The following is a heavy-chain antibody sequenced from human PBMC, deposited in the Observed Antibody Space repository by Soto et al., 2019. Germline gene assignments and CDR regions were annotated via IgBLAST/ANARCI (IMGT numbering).Heavy chain of an antibody. J-gene: IGHJ4*02. CDR2: IGTAGDT. V-gene: IGHV3-13*04. CDR1: GFTFSGYD. CDR3: ARAIGPTLFDY. Sequence: GGSRRLSCSASGFTFSGYDMHWVRQGPGKGLEWVSAIGTAGDTNYAGSVKGRFTISRENAKNSLYLQMNSLRAGDTAIYFCARAIGPTLFDYWGQGTLVTVSS. D-gene: IGHD3-22*01.